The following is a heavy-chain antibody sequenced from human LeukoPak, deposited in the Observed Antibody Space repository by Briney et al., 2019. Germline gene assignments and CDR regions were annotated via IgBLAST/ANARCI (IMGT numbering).Heavy chain of an antibody. Sequence: SVKVSCKASGGTFSSYAISWVRQAPGQGLEWMGGIIPIFGTANYAQKFQGRVTITADKSTSTAYMELSSLRSEDTAVYYCARVGTYYYDSSGYYLGWFDPWGQGTLVTVSS. V-gene: IGHV1-69*06. CDR1: GGTFSSYA. CDR2: IIPIFGTA. CDR3: ARVGTYYYDSSGYYLGWFDP. D-gene: IGHD3-22*01. J-gene: IGHJ5*02.